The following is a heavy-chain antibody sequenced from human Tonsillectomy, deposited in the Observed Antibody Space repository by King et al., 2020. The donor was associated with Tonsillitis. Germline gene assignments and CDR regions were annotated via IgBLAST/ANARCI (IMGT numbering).Heavy chain of an antibody. V-gene: IGHV3-66*01. J-gene: IGHJ4*02. CDR3: ARDPWPSDTAY. Sequence: VQLVESGGGLVQPGGSLRLSCAASGFTVSNNYMSWVRQAPGKGLEWVSVIYSGGLTYYADSVKGRFTISRDNSKDTLYLQMNSLRVEDTAVYYCARDPWPSDTAYWGQGTLFTVSS. CDR2: IYSGGLT. CDR1: GFTVSNNY. D-gene: IGHD1-26*01.